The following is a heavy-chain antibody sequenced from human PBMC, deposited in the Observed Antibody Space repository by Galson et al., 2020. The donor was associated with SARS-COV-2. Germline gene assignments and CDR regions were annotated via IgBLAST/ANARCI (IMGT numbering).Heavy chain of an antibody. J-gene: IGHJ4*02. CDR2: LSYDGSNK. Sequence: SCAASGFTFSSSGMHWVRQAPGTGLEWVAVLSYDGSNKYYADPVKGRFTISRDNSKNTLYLQMNSLRAEDTAVYYCASEWIQLWLEDYWGQGTLVTVSS. V-gene: IGHV3-30*03. CDR1: GFTFSSSG. CDR3: ASEWIQLWLEDY. D-gene: IGHD5-18*01.